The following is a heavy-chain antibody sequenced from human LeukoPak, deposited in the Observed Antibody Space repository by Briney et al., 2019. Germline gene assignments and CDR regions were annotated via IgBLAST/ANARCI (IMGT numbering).Heavy chain of an antibody. Sequence: GESLKISCKGSGYSFTSYWIGWVRQMPGKGLEWMGIIYPGDFDTRYSPSFQGQVTISADKSISTAYLQWSSLKASDTAMYYCARREDYYDSSVGAFDIWGQGTMVTVSS. D-gene: IGHD3-22*01. V-gene: IGHV5-51*01. J-gene: IGHJ3*02. CDR3: ARREDYYDSSVGAFDI. CDR2: IYPGDFDT. CDR1: GYSFTSYW.